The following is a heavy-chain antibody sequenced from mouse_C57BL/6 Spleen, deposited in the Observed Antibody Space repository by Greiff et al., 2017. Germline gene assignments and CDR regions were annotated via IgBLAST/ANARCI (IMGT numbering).Heavy chain of an antibody. CDR1: GYTFTDYE. D-gene: IGHD1-1*01. V-gene: IGHV1-15*01. Sequence: QVQLKESGAELVRPGASVTLSCKASGYTFTDYEMHWVKQTPVHGLEWIGAIDPETGGTAYSQKFKGKAILTADKSSSTAYMELRSLTSEDSAVYYCTRGNYYGSSYRYFDVWGTGTTVTVSS. J-gene: IGHJ1*03. CDR2: IDPETGGT. CDR3: TRGNYYGSSYRYFDV.